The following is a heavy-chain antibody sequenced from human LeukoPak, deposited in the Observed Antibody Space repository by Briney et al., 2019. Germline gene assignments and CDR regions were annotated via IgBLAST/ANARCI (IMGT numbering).Heavy chain of an antibody. Sequence: GGSLRLSCAASGFDFSTQWMSWVRQAPGKGLEWVAIVNQGATQKYYVDSVKGRFTISRDNSKNTLYLQMNSLRAEDTAVYYCAKGHYSGYDSYRSAFDYWGQGTLVTVSS. CDR2: VNQGATQK. D-gene: IGHD5-12*01. J-gene: IGHJ4*02. V-gene: IGHV3-7*03. CDR1: GFDFSTQW. CDR3: AKGHYSGYDSYRSAFDY.